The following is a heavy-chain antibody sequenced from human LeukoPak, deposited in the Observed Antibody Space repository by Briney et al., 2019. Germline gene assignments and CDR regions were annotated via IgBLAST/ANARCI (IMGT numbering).Heavy chain of an antibody. CDR2: ISAYNGNT. CDR1: GYTFPNFG. Sequence: ASVKVSCKASGYTFPNFGINWVRQAPGQGLEWMGWISAYNGNTIYAQMLQGRVTMTTDTSTSTAYMELRSLRSDDTAVYYCARDLSSSYYYVFDYWGQGTLVTVSS. V-gene: IGHV1-18*01. J-gene: IGHJ4*02. CDR3: ARDLSSSYYYVFDY. D-gene: IGHD3-22*01.